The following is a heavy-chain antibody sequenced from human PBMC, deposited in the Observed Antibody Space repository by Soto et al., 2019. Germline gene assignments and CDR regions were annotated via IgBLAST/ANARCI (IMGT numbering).Heavy chain of an antibody. J-gene: IGHJ4*02. Sequence: GGSLRLSCAASGFPFGKYWMHWVRPAPGKGLVWVSRINDYATTINYADSVKGRFTISRDNAKNTLYLQMNSLKVEDTAVYYFKRGGLDPLDSRARGALLTFSS. CDR1: GFPFGKYW. D-gene: IGHD6-19*01. V-gene: IGHV3-74*01. CDR2: INDYATTI. CDR3: KRGGLDPLDS.